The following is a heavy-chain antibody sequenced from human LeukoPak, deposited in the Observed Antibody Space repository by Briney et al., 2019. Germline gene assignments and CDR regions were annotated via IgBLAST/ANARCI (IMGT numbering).Heavy chain of an antibody. D-gene: IGHD3-3*01. V-gene: IGHV1-18*01. CDR1: GGTFSSYA. Sequence: ASVKVSCKASGGTFSSYAISWVRQAPGQGLEWVGWISAYNGNTNFAQKLQGRVTMTTDTSTSTAYMELRSLRSDDTAVCYCARDQELRFLEWLSYFDYWGQGTLVTVSS. CDR2: ISAYNGNT. CDR3: ARDQELRFLEWLSYFDY. J-gene: IGHJ4*02.